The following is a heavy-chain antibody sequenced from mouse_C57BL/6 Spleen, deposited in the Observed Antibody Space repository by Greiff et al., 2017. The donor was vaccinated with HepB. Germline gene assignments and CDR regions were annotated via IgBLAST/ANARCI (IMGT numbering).Heavy chain of an antibody. D-gene: IGHD1-1*01. CDR1: GYAFSSSW. V-gene: IGHV1-82*01. CDR2: IYPGDGDT. J-gene: IGHJ1*03. Sequence: QVQLQQSGPELVKPGASVKISCKASGYAFSSSWMNWVKQRPGKGLEWIGRIYPGDGDTNYNGKFKGKATLTADKSSSTADMQLSSLTSEDSAVYFCARGSSANWYFDVWGTGTTVTVSS. CDR3: ARGSSANWYFDV.